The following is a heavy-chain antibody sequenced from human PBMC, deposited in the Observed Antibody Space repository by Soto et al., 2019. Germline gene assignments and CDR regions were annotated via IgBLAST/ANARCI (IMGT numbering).Heavy chain of an antibody. CDR2: IIPIFGTA. CDR3: ASAESYCSSTSCPKTTIYYYYGMDV. Sequence: ASVKVSCKASGGTFSSYAISWVRQAPGQGLEWMGGIIPIFGTANYAQKFQGRVTITADESTSTAYMELSSLRSEDTAVYYCASAESYCSSTSCPKTTIYYYYGMDVWGQGTTVTVSS. V-gene: IGHV1-69*13. J-gene: IGHJ6*02. CDR1: GGTFSSYA. D-gene: IGHD2-2*01.